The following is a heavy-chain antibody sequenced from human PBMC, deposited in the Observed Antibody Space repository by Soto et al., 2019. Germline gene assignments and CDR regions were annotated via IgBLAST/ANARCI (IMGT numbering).Heavy chain of an antibody. D-gene: IGHD4-17*01. CDR1: GFTVSSNY. J-gene: IGHJ3*02. CDR3: ARHDVGDYVRAVWDAFDI. Sequence: GGSLRLSCAASGFTVSSNYMSWVRQAPGKGLEWVSVIYRGGSTYYADSGKRRFTTSKHNPKNTLYLQMNSLRAEDTDGYYCARHDVGDYVRAVWDAFDIWGQGTMVTVSS. CDR2: IYRGGST. V-gene: IGHV3-53*04.